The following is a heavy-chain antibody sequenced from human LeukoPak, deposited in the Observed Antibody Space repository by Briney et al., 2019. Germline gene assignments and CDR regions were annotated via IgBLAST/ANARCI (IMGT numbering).Heavy chain of an antibody. J-gene: IGHJ5*02. CDR3: ARATYCSGGSCYWFDP. Sequence: GESLKISCTGSGYSFTSYWIGWVRQMPGKGLEWMGIIYPGDSDTRYSPSFQGQVTISADKSISTAYLQWSSLKASDTAMYYCARATYCSGGSCYWFDPWGQGTLVTVSS. CDR2: IYPGDSDT. CDR1: GYSFTSYW. V-gene: IGHV5-51*01. D-gene: IGHD2-15*01.